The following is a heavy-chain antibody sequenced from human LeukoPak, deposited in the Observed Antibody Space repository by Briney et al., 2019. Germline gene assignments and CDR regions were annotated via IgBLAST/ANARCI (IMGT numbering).Heavy chain of an antibody. Sequence: SETLSLTCAVYGGSFSGYYWSWIRQPPGKGLEWIGEINHSGSANYNPSLKSRVTISVDTSKNQFSLKLSSVTAADTAVYYCARFLPNTIFGVVTNSYFEYWGQGTLVPVSS. CDR3: ARFLPNTIFGVVTNSYFEY. CDR1: GGSFSGYY. D-gene: IGHD3-3*01. V-gene: IGHV4-34*01. CDR2: INHSGSA. J-gene: IGHJ4*02.